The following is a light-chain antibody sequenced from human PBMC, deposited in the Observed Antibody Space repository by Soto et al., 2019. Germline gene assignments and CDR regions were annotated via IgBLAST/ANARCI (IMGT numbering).Light chain of an antibody. J-gene: IGKJ3*01. CDR3: QHYDSALFT. CDR1: QSFSSSY. V-gene: IGKV3-20*01. CDR2: GAA. Sequence: EIVLTQSPGTLSLSPGERATLSCRASQSFSSSYLAWYQQKPGQAPRLLIYGAATRATGIPDRFSSSGSGTDFTLTISSLEPEDVAVYYCQHYDSALFTFGPGTKVDVK.